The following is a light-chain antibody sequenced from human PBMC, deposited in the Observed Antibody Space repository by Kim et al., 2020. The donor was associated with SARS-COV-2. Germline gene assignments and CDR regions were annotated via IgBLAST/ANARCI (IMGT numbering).Light chain of an antibody. Sequence: ELTQPPSVSVAPGKTARITCGGNNIGSKSVHWYQQKPGQAPVLVIYYDSDRPSGIPERFSGSNSGNTATLTISRVEAGDEADYYCQVWDRSSDYYVFG. CDR3: QVWDRSSDYYV. CDR2: YDS. V-gene: IGLV3-21*04. J-gene: IGLJ1*01. CDR1: NIGSKS.